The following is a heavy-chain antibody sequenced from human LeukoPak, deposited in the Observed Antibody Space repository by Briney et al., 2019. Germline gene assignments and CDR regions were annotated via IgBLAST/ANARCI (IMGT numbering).Heavy chain of an antibody. CDR3: ARGREQTWYYDSSGYYFDY. V-gene: IGHV4-59*01. D-gene: IGHD3-22*01. J-gene: IGHJ4*02. CDR2: IYYSGST. CDR1: GGSISSYY. Sequence: PSETLSLTCTVSGGSISSYYWSWIRQPPGKGLEWIGYIYYSGSTNCNPSLKSRVTISVDTSKNQFSLKLSSVTAADTAVYYCARGREQTWYYDSSGYYFDYWGQGTLVTVSS.